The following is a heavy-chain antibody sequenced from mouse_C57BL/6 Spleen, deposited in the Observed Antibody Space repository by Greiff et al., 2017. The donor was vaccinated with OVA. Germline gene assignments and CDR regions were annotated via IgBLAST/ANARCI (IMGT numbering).Heavy chain of an antibody. V-gene: IGHV1-64*01. CDR2: IHPNSGST. Sequence: VQLQQSGAELVKPGASVKLSCKASGYTFTSYWMHWVKQRPGQGLEWIGMIHPNSGSTNYNEKFKSKATLTVDKSSSTAYMQLSSLTSEDSAVYYCARGAAQATLDFDYWGQGTTLTVSS. J-gene: IGHJ2*01. CDR1: GYTFTSYW. D-gene: IGHD3-2*02. CDR3: ARGAAQATLDFDY.